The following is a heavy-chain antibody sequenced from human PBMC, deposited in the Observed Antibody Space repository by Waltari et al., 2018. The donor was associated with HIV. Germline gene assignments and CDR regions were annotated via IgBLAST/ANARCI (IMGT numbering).Heavy chain of an antibody. CDR1: GASISAPNW. D-gene: IGHD1-26*01. CDR2: MSHSGDT. V-gene: IGHV4-4*02. Sequence: VQLQESGPGLVKPSGTLSLTCAVSGASISAPNWWSWVRQSPGKGLEWVGEMSHSGDTNYNPSLESRVTISIDESENQLSLKVTSVTAADTAIYYCARGPTPGGSYRYLDHNWFDPWGQGTLVTVSS. J-gene: IGHJ5*02. CDR3: ARGPTPGGSYRYLDHNWFDP.